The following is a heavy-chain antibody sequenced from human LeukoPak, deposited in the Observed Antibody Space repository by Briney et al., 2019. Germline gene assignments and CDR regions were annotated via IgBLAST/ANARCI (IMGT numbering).Heavy chain of an antibody. CDR2: IYYSGST. J-gene: IGHJ5*02. CDR3: ARGVWFGELSRNWFGP. CDR1: GGSFSGYY. D-gene: IGHD3-10*01. Sequence: SETLSLTCAVYGGSFSGYYWSWIRQHPGKGLEWIGYIYYSGSTYYNPSLKSRVTISIDTSKNQFSLKLSSVTAADTAVYYCARGVWFGELSRNWFGPWGQGTLVTVSS. V-gene: IGHV4-31*11.